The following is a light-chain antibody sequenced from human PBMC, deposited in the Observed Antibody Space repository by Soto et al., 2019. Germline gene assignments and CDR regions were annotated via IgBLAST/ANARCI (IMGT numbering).Light chain of an antibody. CDR2: KAS. CDR3: QQLKNYPLT. J-gene: IGKJ4*01. V-gene: IGKV1-5*03. CDR1: QSISIW. Sequence: DIQMTQSPSTLSASVGDRVTITCRASQSISIWLAWYQQKPGKAPKILIYKASSLESGVPSRFSGSGSGTEFTLTISSLQPDDFATPYCQQLKNYPLTFGGGTKVDIK.